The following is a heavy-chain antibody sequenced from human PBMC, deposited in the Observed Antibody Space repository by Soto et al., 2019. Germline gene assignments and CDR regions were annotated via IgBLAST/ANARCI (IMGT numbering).Heavy chain of an antibody. Sequence: ASVKVSCKTSGYTFSDYGISWVRQAPGQGLEWMGWISAKNGNTNFAQKFRGTVTVITDTSTNTVYMELLNLRLDDTAVYYCAREPPETPPGYCVQGTLVTVAS. CDR3: AREPPETPPGY. J-gene: IGHJ4*02. V-gene: IGHV1-18*01. CDR1: GYTFSDYG. CDR2: ISAKNGNT.